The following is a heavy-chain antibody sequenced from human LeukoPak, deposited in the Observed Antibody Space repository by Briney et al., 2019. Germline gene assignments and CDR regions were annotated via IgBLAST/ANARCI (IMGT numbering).Heavy chain of an antibody. Sequence: VSVKVSCKASGYTFTGYYMHWVRQAPGQGLEWMGWINPNSGGTNYAQKFQGRVTMTRDTSISTAYMELSRLRSDDTAVYYCARDLGSGYDSSFDYWGQGTLVTVSS. J-gene: IGHJ4*02. CDR2: INPNSGGT. D-gene: IGHD5-12*01. CDR3: ARDLGSGYDSSFDY. V-gene: IGHV1-2*02. CDR1: GYTFTGYY.